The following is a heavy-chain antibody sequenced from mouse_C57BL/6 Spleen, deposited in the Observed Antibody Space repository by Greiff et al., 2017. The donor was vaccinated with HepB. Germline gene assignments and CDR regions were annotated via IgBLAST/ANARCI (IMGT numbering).Heavy chain of an antibody. CDR3: ARYANYGGVDY. Sequence: VQLQQSGAELVMPGASVKLSCKASGYTFTSYWMHWVKQRPGQGLEWIGEIDPSDSYTNYNQKFKGKSTLTVDKSSSTAYMQLSSLTSEDSAVYYCARYANYGGVDYWGQGTSVTVSS. D-gene: IGHD1-1*01. V-gene: IGHV1-69*01. CDR2: IDPSDSYT. CDR1: GYTFTSYW. J-gene: IGHJ4*01.